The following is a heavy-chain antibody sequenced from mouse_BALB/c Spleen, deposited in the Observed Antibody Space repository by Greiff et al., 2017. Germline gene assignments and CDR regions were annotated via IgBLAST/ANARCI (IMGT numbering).Heavy chain of an antibody. CDR1: GYTFTSYW. V-gene: IGHV1-87*01. D-gene: IGHD2-1*01. Sequence: QVHVKQSGAELARPGASVKLSCKASGYTFTSYWMQWVKQRPGQGLEWIGAIYPGDGDTRYTQKFKGKATLTADKSSSTAYMQLSSLASEDSAVYYCASYGNYRLAMDYWGQGTSVTVSS. J-gene: IGHJ4*01. CDR2: IYPGDGDT. CDR3: ASYGNYRLAMDY.